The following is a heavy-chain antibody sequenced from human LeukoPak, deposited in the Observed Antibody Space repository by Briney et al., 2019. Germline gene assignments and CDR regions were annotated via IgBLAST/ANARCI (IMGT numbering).Heavy chain of an antibody. CDR2: ISGSGGST. V-gene: IGHV3-23*01. J-gene: IGHJ4*02. Sequence: GGSLRLSCAASGFTFSSYAMSWVRQAPGKGLEWVSAISGSGGSTYYADSVKGRFTISRDNSRNTLYLQMNSLRAEDTAVYYCAKGDSGWYVFDYWGQGTLVTVSS. CDR1: GFTFSSYA. CDR3: AKGDSGWYVFDY. D-gene: IGHD6-19*01.